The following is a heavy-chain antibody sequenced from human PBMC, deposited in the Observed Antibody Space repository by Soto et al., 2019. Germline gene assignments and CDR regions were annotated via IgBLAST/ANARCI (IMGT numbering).Heavy chain of an antibody. D-gene: IGHD3-22*01. J-gene: IGHJ6*02. CDR1: GGSISSYY. Sequence: LSLTCTVSGGSISSYYWSWIRQPPGKGLEWIGYIYYSGSTNYNPSLKSRVTISVDTSKNQFSLKLSSVTAADTAVYYCAGERYYYDSSGSFMDVWGQGTTVTVS. V-gene: IGHV4-59*01. CDR3: AGERYYYDSSGSFMDV. CDR2: IYYSGST.